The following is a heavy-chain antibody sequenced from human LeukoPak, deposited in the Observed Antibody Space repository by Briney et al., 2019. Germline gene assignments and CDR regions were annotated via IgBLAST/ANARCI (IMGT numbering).Heavy chain of an antibody. CDR2: ISSSSSFL. CDR3: AREVTKAFDI. V-gene: IGHV3-21*01. D-gene: IGHD2-8*01. CDR1: GFTFSSYE. J-gene: IGHJ3*02. Sequence: GGSLRLSCAASGFTFSSYEMNWVSHAPGRGREWVSSISSSSSFLYYADSVKGRFTISRDNAKNSLYLQMNSLNAEDTAVYYCAREVTKAFDIWGQGTMVTVSS.